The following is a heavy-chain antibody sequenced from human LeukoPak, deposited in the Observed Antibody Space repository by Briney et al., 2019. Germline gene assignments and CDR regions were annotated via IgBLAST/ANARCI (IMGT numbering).Heavy chain of an antibody. V-gene: IGHV1-2*02. CDR3: ARDVVYCSSTSCYRYYGMDV. D-gene: IGHD2-2*01. Sequence: SVKVSCKASGYTFTGYYMHWVRQAPGQGLEWMGWINPNSGGTNYAQKFQGRVTMTRDTSISTAYMELSRLRSDDTAVYYCARDVVYCSSTSCYRYYGMDVWGQGATVTVSS. CDR2: INPNSGGT. J-gene: IGHJ6*02. CDR1: GYTFTGYY.